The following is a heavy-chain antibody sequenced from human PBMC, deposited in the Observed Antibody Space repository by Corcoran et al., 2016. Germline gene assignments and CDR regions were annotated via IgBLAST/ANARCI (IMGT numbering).Heavy chain of an antibody. D-gene: IGHD3-3*01. J-gene: IGHJ6*02. V-gene: IGHV4-34*08. CDR3: AIARTRGWSGTYGMDV. CDR1: GGTFSGYY. CDR2: INHSGST. Sequence: QVQIQQWGAGLLKPSETLSLTCAVYGGTFSGYYWSWIRQPPGKGLEWIGEINHSGSTNYNPSLKSRVTISVDTTKNQLSLKLSSVTAADAAVYYCAIARTRGWSGTYGMDVWGQGTTVTVSS.